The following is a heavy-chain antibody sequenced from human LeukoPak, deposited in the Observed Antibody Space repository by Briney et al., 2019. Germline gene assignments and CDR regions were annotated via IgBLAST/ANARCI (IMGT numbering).Heavy chain of an antibody. V-gene: IGHV4-59*08. J-gene: IGHJ4*02. D-gene: IGHD5-12*01. Sequence: SETLSLTCTVSGGSISSYYWSWIRQPPGKGLEWIGYIYYSGSTNYNPSLKSRVTISVDTSKNQFSQKLSSVTAADTAVYYCARGTGKYSGYDEDDYWGQGTLVTVSS. CDR1: GGSISSYY. CDR2: IYYSGST. CDR3: ARGTGKYSGYDEDDY.